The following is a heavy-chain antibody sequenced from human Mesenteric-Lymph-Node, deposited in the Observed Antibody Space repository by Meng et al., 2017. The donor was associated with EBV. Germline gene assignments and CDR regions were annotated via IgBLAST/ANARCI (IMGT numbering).Heavy chain of an antibody. D-gene: IGHD2-15*01. CDR1: GEAVSGHY. CDR2: MNHDGRA. V-gene: IGHV4-34*01. J-gene: IGHJ5*02. Sequence: QVPHKQVGAGLLNPSASLSPVCSVCGEAVSGHYWSWTPPHAGKGPQLIGEMNHDGRANYNPSLQSRVTMSVDTSKNQISLKLSSVTAADTAIYYCARLVVDPIDNWFDPWGQGTLVTVSS. CDR3: ARLVVDPIDNWFDP.